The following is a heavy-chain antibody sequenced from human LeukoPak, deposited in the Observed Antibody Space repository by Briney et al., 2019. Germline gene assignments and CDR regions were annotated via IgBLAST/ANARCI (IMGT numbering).Heavy chain of an antibody. CDR3: AKTSGWFYFDY. J-gene: IGHJ4*02. CDR2: ISSSGGDT. CDR1: GFTFSSYE. Sequence: GGSLRLSCAASGFTFSSYEMNWVRQAPGKGLEWVSAISSSGGDTYYADSVKGRFTISRDNSKNTLYLQMNSLRAEDTAIYYCAKTSGWFYFDYWGQGTLVTVSS. V-gene: IGHV3-23*01. D-gene: IGHD6-19*01.